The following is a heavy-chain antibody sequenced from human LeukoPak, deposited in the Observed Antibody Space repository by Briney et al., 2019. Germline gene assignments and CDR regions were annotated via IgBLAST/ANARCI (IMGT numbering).Heavy chain of an antibody. CDR2: RSPNSGGT. CDR3: ARGQPIITGTTVVSFLFDP. CDR1: GYTFTSYY. V-gene: IGHV1-2*02. D-gene: IGHD1-20*01. J-gene: IGHJ5*02. Sequence: ASVKVSCKASGYTFTSYYIHWGRQAPGQGLEWIGWRSPNSGGTNYAQKFQGRVTMTRDTSISTAYMELSRLRSDDTAVYYCARGQPIITGTTVVSFLFDPWGQGTLVTVSS.